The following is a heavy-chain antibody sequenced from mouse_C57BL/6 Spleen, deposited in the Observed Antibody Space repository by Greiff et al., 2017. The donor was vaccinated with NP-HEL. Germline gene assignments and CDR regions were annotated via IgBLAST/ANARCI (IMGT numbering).Heavy chain of an antibody. D-gene: IGHD2-4*01. CDR2: IWSGGST. CDR3: ARLYDYDGGWFAY. CDR1: GFSLTSYG. Sequence: VKLQESGPGLVQPSQSLSITCTVSGFSLTSYGVHWVRQSPGKGLEWLGVIWSGGSTDYNAAFISRLSISKDNSKSQVFFKMNSLQADDTAIYYCARLYDYDGGWFAYWGQGTLVTVSA. J-gene: IGHJ3*01. V-gene: IGHV2-2*01.